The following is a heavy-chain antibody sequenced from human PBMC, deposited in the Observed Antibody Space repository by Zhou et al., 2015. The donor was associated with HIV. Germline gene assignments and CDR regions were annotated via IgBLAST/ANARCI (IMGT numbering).Heavy chain of an antibody. V-gene: IGHV1-2*06. J-gene: IGHJ4*02. CDR2: INPKSGDT. D-gene: IGHD1-26*01. CDR1: GYTFSDHY. Sequence: QVQLVQSGAEVKKPGASVKVSCKASGYTFSDHYLHWVRQAPGQGLEWMGRINPKSGDTNYAQKFQGSVTMTRDTPISTAYMELSGLTSEDTAIYYCTRGRWEVPDAYWGQGSLVTVSP. CDR3: TRGRWEVPDAY.